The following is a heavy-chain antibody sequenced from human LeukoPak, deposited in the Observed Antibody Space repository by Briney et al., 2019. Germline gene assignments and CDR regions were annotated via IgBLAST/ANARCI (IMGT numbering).Heavy chain of an antibody. V-gene: IGHV4-59*11. CDR2: IYFSGST. J-gene: IGHJ2*01. CDR3: ARVLEGSSGQHWYFDL. CDR1: GGSINSHY. Sequence: PSETLSLTCTVSGGSINSHYWDWIRQPPGKGLEWIGHIYFSGSTKYNPSLKSRVTISVDTSKNQFSLRLSSVTAADTAVYYCARVLEGSSGQHWYFDLWGRGTLVTVSS. D-gene: IGHD6-19*01.